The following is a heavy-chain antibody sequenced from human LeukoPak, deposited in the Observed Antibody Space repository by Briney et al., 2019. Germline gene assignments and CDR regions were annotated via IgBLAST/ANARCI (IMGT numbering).Heavy chain of an antibody. CDR2: IYTSGST. Sequence: AETLSLTCTVSGGSISDSYWSWIRQPPGKGLEWIGYIYTSGSTNYNPSLRSRVTMSVDTSKNQFSLKLSSVTAADTAVYYCAGESSAFDIWGQGTMVTVSS. CDR3: AGESSAFDI. D-gene: IGHD2-2*01. J-gene: IGHJ3*02. CDR1: GGSISDSY. V-gene: IGHV4-4*09.